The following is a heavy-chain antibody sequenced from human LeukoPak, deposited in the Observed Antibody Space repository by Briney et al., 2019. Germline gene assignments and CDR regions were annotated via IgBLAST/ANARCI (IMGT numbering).Heavy chain of an antibody. CDR1: GFTFSSYS. J-gene: IGHJ3*02. Sequence: GGSLRLSCVASGFTFSSYSMNWVRQAPGKGLEWVSSISGSSGYKYYADSVKGRFTISRDNAKNSLYLQMNSLGAEDTALHFCARDMTTVTMVPDAFDIWGQGTMVTVSS. CDR2: ISGSSGYK. V-gene: IGHV3-21*03. D-gene: IGHD4-17*01. CDR3: ARDMTTVTMVPDAFDI.